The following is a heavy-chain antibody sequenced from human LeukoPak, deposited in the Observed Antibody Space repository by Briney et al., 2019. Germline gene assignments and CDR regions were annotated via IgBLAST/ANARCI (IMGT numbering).Heavy chain of an antibody. J-gene: IGHJ5*02. CDR1: GGSISSSSYY. CDR3: AGDIVLMVYADDNFWFDP. Sequence: KPSETLSLTCTVSGGSISSSSYYWGWIRQPPGKGLEWIGSIYYSGSTYYNPSLKSRVTISVDTSKNQFSLKLSSVTAADTAVYYCAGDIVLMVYADDNFWFDPWGQGTLVTVSS. V-gene: IGHV4-39*01. CDR2: IYYSGST. D-gene: IGHD2-8*01.